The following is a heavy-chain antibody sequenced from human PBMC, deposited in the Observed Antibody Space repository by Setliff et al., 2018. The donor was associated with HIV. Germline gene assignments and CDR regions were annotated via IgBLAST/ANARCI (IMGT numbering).Heavy chain of an antibody. V-gene: IGHV4-34*01. D-gene: IGHD1-1*01. CDR3: ARVSEEYTDFLYYYYYYMDV. Sequence: KTSETLSLTCAVYGGSFPAYYWNWVRQPPGKGLEWIGEINYSGDTTYNPSLKSRVSMFIDTPKKQFSLKVASVTAADTAVYYCARVSEEYTDFLYYYYYYMDVWGKGTTVTVSS. CDR1: GGSFPAYY. CDR2: INYSGDT. J-gene: IGHJ6*03.